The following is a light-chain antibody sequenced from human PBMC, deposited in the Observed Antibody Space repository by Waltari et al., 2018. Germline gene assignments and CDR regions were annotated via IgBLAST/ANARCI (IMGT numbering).Light chain of an antibody. CDR3: QQYNTYSPYT. J-gene: IGKJ2*01. V-gene: IGKV1-5*03. CDR2: KAS. CDR1: HSVSSW. Sequence: DIQMTQSPSTLSASVGDTVTITCRASHSVSSWLAWYQQRPGKAPKVLISKASSLESGVPSRFSGTGSGTEFTLTISSLQPDDVATYYCQQYNTYSPYTFGHGTKVEI.